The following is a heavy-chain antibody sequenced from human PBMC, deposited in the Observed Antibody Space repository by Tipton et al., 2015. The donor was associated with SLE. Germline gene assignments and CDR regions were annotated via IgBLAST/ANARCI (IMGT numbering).Heavy chain of an antibody. Sequence: SLRLSCAASGFTVSSNYMSWVRQAPGKGLEWVSVIYSGGSTNYADSVKGRFTISRDNSKNTLYLQMNSLRAEDTAVYYCAREDYYDSSGYQSLWAFDIWGQGTMVTVSS. V-gene: IGHV3-66*02. CDR3: AREDYYDSSGYQSLWAFDI. CDR1: GFTVSSNY. CDR2: IYSGGST. J-gene: IGHJ3*02. D-gene: IGHD3-22*01.